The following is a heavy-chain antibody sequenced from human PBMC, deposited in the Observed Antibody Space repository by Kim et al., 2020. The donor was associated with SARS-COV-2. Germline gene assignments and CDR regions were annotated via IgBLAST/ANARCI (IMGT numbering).Heavy chain of an antibody. CDR1: GYTFTSHA. J-gene: IGHJ6*02. CDR3: ARGLYSGNWNYGMDV. CDR2: INTNTGNP. D-gene: IGHD6-13*01. Sequence: ASVKVSCKASGYTFTSHAMNWVRQAPGQGLEWMGWINTNTGNPTYAQDFTGRFVFSLDTSVSAAYLQISSLKAEDTAVYYCARGLYSGNWNYGMDVWGQGTAVNVSS. V-gene: IGHV7-4-1*02.